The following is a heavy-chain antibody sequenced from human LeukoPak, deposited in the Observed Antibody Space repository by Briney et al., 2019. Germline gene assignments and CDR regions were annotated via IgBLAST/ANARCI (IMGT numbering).Heavy chain of an antibody. D-gene: IGHD2-2*01. Sequence: GGSLRLSCAASGFTFSSYSMNWVRQAPGKGLEWVSSISSSSSYIYYADSVKGRFTISRDNAKNSLYLQMNSLRAEDTAVYYCARELVVVPAATVYYYYGMDVWGQGTTVTVSS. V-gene: IGHV3-21*01. CDR3: ARELVVVPAATVYYYYGMDV. CDR2: ISSSSSYI. J-gene: IGHJ6*02. CDR1: GFTFSSYS.